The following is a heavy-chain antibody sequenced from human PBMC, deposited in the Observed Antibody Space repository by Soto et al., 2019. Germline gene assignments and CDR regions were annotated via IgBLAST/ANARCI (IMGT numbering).Heavy chain of an antibody. J-gene: IGHJ6*01. CDR3: ARDQSSTEGQSSIAARRERHYYYYDMDD. CDR1: GGTFSSYA. V-gene: IGHV1-69*06. CDR2: IIPIFGTA. D-gene: IGHD6-6*01. Sequence: ASVKVSCKASGGTFSSYAISWVRQAPGQGLEWMGGIIPIFGTANYAQKFQGRVTITADKSTSTAYMELSSLRSEDTAVYYCARDQSSTEGQSSIAARRERHYYYYDMDDWGQGTRITFSS.